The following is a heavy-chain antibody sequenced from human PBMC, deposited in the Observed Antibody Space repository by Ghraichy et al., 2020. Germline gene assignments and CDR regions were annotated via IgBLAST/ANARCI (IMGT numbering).Heavy chain of an antibody. D-gene: IGHD4-23*01. J-gene: IGHJ6*02. Sequence: LSLTCAASGFPFTSFAMHWVRQAPGKGLEWVALISYEGHKKYYADSLKGRFTLSRDNSENTLYLQMDSLRAEDTAVYYCAKEHLGGNFYHFGVDVWGQGTTVTVSS. V-gene: IGHV3-30*18. CDR1: GFPFTSFA. CDR3: AKEHLGGNFYHFGVDV. CDR2: ISYEGHKK.